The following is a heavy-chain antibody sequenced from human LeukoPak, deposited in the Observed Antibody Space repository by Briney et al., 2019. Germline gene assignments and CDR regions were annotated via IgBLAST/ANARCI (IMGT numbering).Heavy chain of an antibody. J-gene: IGHJ5*02. CDR1: GYTFTGYY. Sequence: ASVKVSCKASGYTFTGYYMHWVRQAPGQGLEWMGWINPNSGGTNYAQKFQGRVTMTRDTSISTAYMELSRLRSDDTAVYYCARAKPLEYSSSRWFDPWGQGTLVTVSS. D-gene: IGHD6-6*01. CDR3: ARAKPLEYSSSRWFDP. V-gene: IGHV1-2*02. CDR2: INPNSGGT.